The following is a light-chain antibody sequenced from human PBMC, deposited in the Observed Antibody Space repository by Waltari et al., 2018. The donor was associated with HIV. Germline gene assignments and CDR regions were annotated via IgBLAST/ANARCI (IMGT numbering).Light chain of an antibody. J-gene: IGLJ3*02. CDR2: DVS. CDR1: NNDVGGYNY. Sequence: QSALTQPASVSGSPGQSITISCTGTNNDVGGYNYVSWYQQHPGKAPKLMIYDVSNRPSGVSNRFSGSKSGNTASLNISGRQAEDEADYYCSSYTSSSTRVFGGGTKLTVL. V-gene: IGLV2-14*03. CDR3: SSYTSSSTRV.